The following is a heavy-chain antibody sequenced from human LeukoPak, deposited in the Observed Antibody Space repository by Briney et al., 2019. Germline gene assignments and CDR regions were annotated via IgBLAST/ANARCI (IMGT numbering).Heavy chain of an antibody. CDR1: GYTFTSYD. J-gene: IGHJ4*02. D-gene: IGHD4-11*01. CDR3: ARNQGHSHYGLEY. V-gene: IGHV1-8*01. Sequence: ASVKVSCKASGYTFTSYDINWLRQATGQGLEWMGSMNPNSTNTAYAKRFQGRVTITRNTSINTAYMELSSLTSEDTAVYYCARNQGHSHYGLEYWGQGTVVTVSS. CDR2: MNPNSTNT.